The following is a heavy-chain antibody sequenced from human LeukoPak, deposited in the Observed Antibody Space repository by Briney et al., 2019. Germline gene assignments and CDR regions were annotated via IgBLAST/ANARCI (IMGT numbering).Heavy chain of an antibody. CDR2: IYGNT. J-gene: IGHJ4*02. CDR1: DGAITGYY. D-gene: IGHD6-13*01. V-gene: IGHV4-59*01. CDR3: ARGYSTSWTYYFDH. Sequence: SETLSLTCTVSDGAITGYYWGWIRQPPGKGLEWIGHIYGNTNYNPSLKSRVTISVDTSKNHLSLRMNSVTAADTAVYYCARGYSTSWTYYFDHWGQGTLVTVSS.